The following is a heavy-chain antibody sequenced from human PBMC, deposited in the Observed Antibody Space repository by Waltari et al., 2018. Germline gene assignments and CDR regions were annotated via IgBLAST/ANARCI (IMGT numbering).Heavy chain of an antibody. J-gene: IGHJ4*02. CDR1: VFILSNYG. CDR2: LHYAGHDS. D-gene: IGHD2-8*01. Sequence: QVQFVESGGRVVQPGGSLRLSCTASVFILSNYGMPWVGQAPGKGLESVAFLHYAGHDSFYADSVKGRFIISRDSSTNTLYLVMNSLRPEDTAVYYCANNPYGANGRCLREFDYWGRGTLVTVSS. CDR3: ANNPYGANGRCLREFDY. V-gene: IGHV3-30*02.